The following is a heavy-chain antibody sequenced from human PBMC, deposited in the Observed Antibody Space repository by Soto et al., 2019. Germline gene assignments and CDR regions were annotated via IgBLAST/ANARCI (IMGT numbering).Heavy chain of an antibody. J-gene: IGHJ4*02. CDR1: GGSISSGW. CDR3: SGRITDAPT. V-gene: IGHV4-4*02. Sequence: QVQLQESGPGLVKPSGTLSLTCALSGGSISSGWWTWVRQPPGKGLEWIGEILYSGRTHYNSSLNSRVTISRDKSKTQFSLNRSSVTASDTAVYYCSGRITDAPTWGQGTLVTVSS. CDR2: ILYSGRT. D-gene: IGHD2-2*01.